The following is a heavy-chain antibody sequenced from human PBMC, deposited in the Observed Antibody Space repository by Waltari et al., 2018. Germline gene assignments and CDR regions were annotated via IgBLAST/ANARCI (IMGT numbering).Heavy chain of an antibody. CDR3: ARDGLRRGWLQSGSAFDI. CDR2: IIPIFGTA. V-gene: IGHV1-69*12. D-gene: IGHD5-12*01. Sequence: QVQLVQSGAEVKKPGSSVKVSCKASGGTFSSYAISWVRQAPGQGLEWMGGIIPIFGTANYAQKFQGRVTITADESTSTAYMELSSLRSEDTAVYYCARDGLRRGWLQSGSAFDIWGQGTMVTVSS. J-gene: IGHJ3*02. CDR1: GGTFSSYA.